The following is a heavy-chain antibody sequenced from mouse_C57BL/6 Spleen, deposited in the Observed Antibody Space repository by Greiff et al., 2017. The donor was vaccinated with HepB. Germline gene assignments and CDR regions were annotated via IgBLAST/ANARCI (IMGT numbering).Heavy chain of an antibody. CDR1: GYTFTSYW. V-gene: IGHV1-69*01. CDR3: ARWGYYFDD. Sequence: QVQLQQPGAELVMPGASVKLSCKASGYTFTSYWMHWVKQRPGQGLEWIGEIDPSDSYTNYNQKFKGKSTLTVDKSSSTAYMQLSSLTSEDSAVYYCARWGYYFDDWGQGTTLTVSS. J-gene: IGHJ2*01. CDR2: IDPSDSYT.